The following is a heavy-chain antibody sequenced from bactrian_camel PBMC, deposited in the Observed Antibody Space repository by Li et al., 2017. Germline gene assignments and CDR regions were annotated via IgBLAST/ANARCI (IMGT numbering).Heavy chain of an antibody. D-gene: IGHD1*01. V-gene: IGHV3S32*01. Sequence: EVQLVESGGGSVQAGGSLRLSCKVSGHSRGSNCVGWYRLPPGRAPAEREGIAAIRRDGGETWYAGSVKGRFTISQDSARNTVYLQMNSLKPEDTAMYYCAARFWRWDCYSESWSGADFDYWGQGTQVTVS. CDR3: AARFWRWDCYSESWSGADFDY. CDR1: GHSRGSNC. J-gene: IGHJ6*01. CDR2: IRRDGGET.